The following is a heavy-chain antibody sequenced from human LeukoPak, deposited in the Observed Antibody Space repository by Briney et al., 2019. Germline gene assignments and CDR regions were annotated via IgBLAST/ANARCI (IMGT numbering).Heavy chain of an antibody. CDR2: ISGSGGST. CDR1: GFTFSSYG. Sequence: GGSLRLSCAASGFTFSSYGMSWVRQAPGKGLEWVSAISGSGGSTYYADSVKGRFTISRDNSKNTLYLQMNSLRAEDTAVYYCAKENYYGSGSYGSPFDYWGQGTLVTVSS. J-gene: IGHJ4*02. CDR3: AKENYYGSGSYGSPFDY. D-gene: IGHD3-10*01. V-gene: IGHV3-23*01.